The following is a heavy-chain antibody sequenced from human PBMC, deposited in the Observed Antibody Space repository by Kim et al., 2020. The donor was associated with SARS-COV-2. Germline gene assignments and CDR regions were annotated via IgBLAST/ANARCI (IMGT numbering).Heavy chain of an antibody. D-gene: IGHD6-19*01. CDR2: IYSGGAT. J-gene: IGHJ4*02. Sequence: GGSLRLSCAVSGFGVKNSYMSWVRQAPGKGLEWVSAIYSGGATFYADFVQGRFTISKDNSKDTMHLQLYSLRADDTAVYYCVKDSDSGWYHAYWGQGTLV. CDR3: VKDSDSGWYHAY. V-gene: IGHV3-66*01. CDR1: GFGVKNSY.